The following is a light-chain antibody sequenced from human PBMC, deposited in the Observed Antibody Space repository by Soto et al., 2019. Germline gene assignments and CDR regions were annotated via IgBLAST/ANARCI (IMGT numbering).Light chain of an antibody. CDR1: QSVSSSY. Sequence: EIVLTQSPGTLSLSPGERATLSCRASQSVSSSYLAWYQQKLGQAPRLLIYGASTRATGIPARFSGSGSGTEFTLTISSLQSEDFAVYYCQQYNNWPLLTFGPGTKVDIK. J-gene: IGKJ3*01. CDR3: QQYNNWPLLT. CDR2: GAS. V-gene: IGKV3-15*01.